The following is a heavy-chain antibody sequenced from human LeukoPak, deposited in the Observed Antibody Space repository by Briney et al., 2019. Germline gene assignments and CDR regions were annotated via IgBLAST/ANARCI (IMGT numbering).Heavy chain of an antibody. CDR3: AKPSAPTTPNDAFDI. CDR2: ISGSGGST. J-gene: IGHJ3*02. CDR1: GFTFSIYA. D-gene: IGHD1/OR15-1a*01. Sequence: PGGSLRLSCAASGFTFSIYAMSWVRQAPGKGLEWVSAISGSGGSTYYADSVKGRFTTSRDNSKNTLYLQMNSLRAEDTAVYYCAKPSAPTTPNDAFDIWGQGTMVTVSS. V-gene: IGHV3-23*01.